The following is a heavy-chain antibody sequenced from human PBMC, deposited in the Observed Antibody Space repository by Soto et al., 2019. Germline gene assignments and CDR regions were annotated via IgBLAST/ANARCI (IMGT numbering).Heavy chain of an antibody. J-gene: IGHJ4*02. CDR3: AREPVEYDSSGYYSDY. D-gene: IGHD3-22*01. V-gene: IGHV4-30-4*01. CDR1: GGSISSGDYY. CDR2: IYYSGST. Sequence: SETLSLTCTVSGGSISSGDYYWSWIRQPPGKGLEWIGYIYYSGSTYYNPSLKSRVTISVDTSKNQFSLKLSSVTAADTAVYYCAREPVEYDSSGYYSDYWGQGTLVTVSS.